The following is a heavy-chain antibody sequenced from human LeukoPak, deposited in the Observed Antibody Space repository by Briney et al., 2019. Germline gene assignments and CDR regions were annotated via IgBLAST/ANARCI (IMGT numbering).Heavy chain of an antibody. CDR1: GYTFTSYG. J-gene: IGHJ4*02. CDR2: ISAYNGNT. D-gene: IGHD3-10*01. V-gene: IGHV1-18*01. Sequence: ASVKVSCKASGYTFTSYGISWVRQAPGQGLEWMGWISAYNGNTNYAQKLQGRVTMTTDTSTSTAYMELRSLRSDDTAVYYCARGAEGTMVRGVITLDYWGRGTLVTVSS. CDR3: ARGAEGTMVRGVITLDY.